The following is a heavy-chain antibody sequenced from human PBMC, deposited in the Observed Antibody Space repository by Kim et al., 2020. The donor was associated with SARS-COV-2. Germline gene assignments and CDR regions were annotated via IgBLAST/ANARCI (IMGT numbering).Heavy chain of an antibody. J-gene: IGHJ5*02. CDR3: ARGGYSYGYVSMNGWFDP. D-gene: IGHD5-18*01. V-gene: IGHV1-46*01. Sequence: ASVKVSCKASGYTFTSYYMHWVRQAPGQGLEWMGIINPSGGSTSYAQKFQGRVTMTRDTSTSTVYMELSSLRSEDTAVYYCARGGYSYGYVSMNGWFDPWGQGTLVTVSS. CDR2: INPSGGST. CDR1: GYTFTSYY.